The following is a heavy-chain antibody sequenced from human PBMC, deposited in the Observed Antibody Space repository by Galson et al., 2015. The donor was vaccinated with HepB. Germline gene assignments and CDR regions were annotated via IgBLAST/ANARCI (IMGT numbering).Heavy chain of an antibody. CDR2: INTCTGNP. J-gene: IGHJ6*03. Sequence: SVKVSCKASGYTFISYAMNWVRQAPGQGPEWMGWINTCTGNPTYAQGFTGRFVFSLDTSVSTAYLQISSLKAEDTAVYYCAISPSSSAGGYYYYYMDVWGKGTTVTVSS. CDR1: GYTFISYA. D-gene: IGHD6-6*01. V-gene: IGHV7-4-1*02. CDR3: AISPSSSAGGYYYYYMDV.